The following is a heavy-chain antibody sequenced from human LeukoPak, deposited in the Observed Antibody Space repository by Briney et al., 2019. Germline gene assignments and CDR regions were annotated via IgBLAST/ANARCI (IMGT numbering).Heavy chain of an antibody. CDR1: GFTFSSYE. D-gene: IGHD5-18*01. Sequence: GGSLRLSCAASGFTFSSYEMNWVRQAPGKGLEWVSYISSSGSTIYYADSVKGRFTISRGNAKNSLYLQMNSLRAEDTAVYYCAGMAGDGYSYGPFPDYWGQGTLVTVSS. CDR2: ISSSGSTI. CDR3: AGMAGDGYSYGPFPDY. J-gene: IGHJ4*02. V-gene: IGHV3-48*03.